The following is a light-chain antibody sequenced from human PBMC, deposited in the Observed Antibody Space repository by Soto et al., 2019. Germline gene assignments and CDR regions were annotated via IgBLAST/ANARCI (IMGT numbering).Light chain of an antibody. Sequence: SSELTQPPSVSVSPGQTASITCSGDKLGEKYACWYQQKPGQSPVVVIYQDNKRPSGIPQRFSGSNSGNTATLTISGTQAMDEADYYCQAWDNNAGVFGGGTQLTVL. CDR1: KLGEKY. J-gene: IGLJ2*01. CDR3: QAWDNNAGV. V-gene: IGLV3-1*01. CDR2: QDN.